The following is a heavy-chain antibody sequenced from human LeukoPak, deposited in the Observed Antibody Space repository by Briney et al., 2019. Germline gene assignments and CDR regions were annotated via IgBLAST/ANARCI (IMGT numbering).Heavy chain of an antibody. J-gene: IGHJ4*02. CDR2: MYLSGTT. CDR1: GDSINSLDL. Sequence: SETLSLTCTVSGDSINSLDLWSWVRQPPGKGLEWIGEMYLSGTTHSNPSVKSRVTISIDKSKNQFFLNLSSVTAADTAVYYCAGLVGRYSSGLYYYHFDYWGQGTLVTVSS. D-gene: IGHD3-22*01. CDR3: AGLVGRYSSGLYYYHFDY. V-gene: IGHV4-4*02.